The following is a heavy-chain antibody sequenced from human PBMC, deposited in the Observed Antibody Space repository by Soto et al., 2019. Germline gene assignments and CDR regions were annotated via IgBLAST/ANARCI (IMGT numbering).Heavy chain of an antibody. Sequence: QVQLVESGGGVVQPGRSLRLSCAASGFTFSNNAMDWVRQAPGKGLEWVAGISYDGSNKYIADSVKGRFNISRENYQDTLFLKMNGLRAEDTALYYCASGPTTSAFSAMDVWGQGTTVTVSS. D-gene: IGHD1-1*01. V-gene: IGHV3-30-3*01. J-gene: IGHJ6*02. CDR2: ISYDGSNK. CDR1: GFTFSNNA. CDR3: ASGPTTSAFSAMDV.